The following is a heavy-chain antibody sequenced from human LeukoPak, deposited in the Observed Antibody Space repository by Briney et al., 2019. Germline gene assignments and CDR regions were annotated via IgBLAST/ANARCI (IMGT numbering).Heavy chain of an antibody. V-gene: IGHV3-74*01. CDR1: GFTFSSYW. Sequence: GGSLRLSCAASGFTFSSYWMHWVRQAPGKGLVWVSRINSDGSSTSYADSVKGRFTISRDNAKNTVYLQMNSLRAEDTAVYYCARGPERTGVGTRYYYDMDVWGQGTTVTVSS. CDR3: ARGPERTGVGTRYYYDMDV. D-gene: IGHD2-8*01. CDR2: INSDGSST. J-gene: IGHJ6*02.